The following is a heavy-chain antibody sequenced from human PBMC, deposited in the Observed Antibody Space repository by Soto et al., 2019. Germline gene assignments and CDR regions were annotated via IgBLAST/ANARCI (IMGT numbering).Heavy chain of an antibody. D-gene: IGHD2-15*01. CDR1: GFSFSNNV. V-gene: IGHV3-23*01. J-gene: IGHJ2*01. CDR3: ARDRGYCSGGTCYWCFDL. CDR2: ISSTGSST. Sequence: PGGSLRLSCAASGFSFSNNVISWVGQPPGKGLEWVSTISSTGSSTYYADSVKGRFTISRDNSNNTVFVQMNSLRAEDPAVYYCARDRGYCSGGTCYWCFDLWGRGTLVTVSS.